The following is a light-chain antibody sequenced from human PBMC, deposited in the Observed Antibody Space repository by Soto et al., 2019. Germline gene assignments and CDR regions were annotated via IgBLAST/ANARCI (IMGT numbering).Light chain of an antibody. V-gene: IGKV1-5*03. CDR3: QQYNTYSSLT. CDR2: KAS. Sequence: DIQMTQSPSTLSGSVGDRVTITCRASQTISSWLAWYQQKPGKAPKLLIYKASTLKSGVPSRFSGSGSGTHFTLTISSLQPEDFATYYCQQYNTYSSLTFGGGTKVDIK. CDR1: QTISSW. J-gene: IGKJ4*01.